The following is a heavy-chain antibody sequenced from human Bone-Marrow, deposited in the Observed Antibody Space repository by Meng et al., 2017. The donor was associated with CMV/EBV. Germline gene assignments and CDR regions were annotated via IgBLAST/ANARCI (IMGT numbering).Heavy chain of an antibody. CDR2: INTNTGVT. D-gene: IGHD2-2*01. V-gene: IGHV1-2*02. CDR3: ARAPASDRFDF. Sequence: SCKASGYTFTGYYIHWVRQAPGQSLEWMGCINTNTGVTNYAQKFQGRVTMTRDTSITTAYMELNRLRSDDTAMYYCARAPASDRFDFWGQGTLVTVSS. CDR1: GYTFTGYY. J-gene: IGHJ4*02.